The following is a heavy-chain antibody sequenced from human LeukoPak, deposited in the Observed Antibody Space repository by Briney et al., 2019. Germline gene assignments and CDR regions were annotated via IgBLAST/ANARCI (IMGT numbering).Heavy chain of an antibody. J-gene: IGHJ4*02. V-gene: IGHV3-7*01. CDR3: ARGRHYGSGSYYSPPYFDY. Sequence: GRSLRLSCAASGFTFSGNWMTWVRHAPGKGLDLVANINHDGRYKYYVDSVKGRFTISRDHAKNSLYLQMNSLRAEDTAVYYCARGRHYGSGSYYSPPYFDYWGQGTLVTVYS. D-gene: IGHD3-10*01. CDR2: INHDGRYK. CDR1: GFTFSGNW.